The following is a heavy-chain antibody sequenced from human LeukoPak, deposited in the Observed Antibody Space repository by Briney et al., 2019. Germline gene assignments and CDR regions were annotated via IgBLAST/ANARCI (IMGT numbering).Heavy chain of an antibody. D-gene: IGHD5-24*01. CDR3: ARDGMATIMSGAFDI. Sequence: ASVKVSCKASGYMFTTYGFSWVRQAPGQGLEWMGWISLHNGDTKYAQQLQGRVTLTTDTSTTTAYMELRSLTSDDTAVYYCARDGMATIMSGAFDIWGQGTMVTVSS. V-gene: IGHV1-18*01. CDR1: GYMFTTYG. J-gene: IGHJ3*02. CDR2: ISLHNGDT.